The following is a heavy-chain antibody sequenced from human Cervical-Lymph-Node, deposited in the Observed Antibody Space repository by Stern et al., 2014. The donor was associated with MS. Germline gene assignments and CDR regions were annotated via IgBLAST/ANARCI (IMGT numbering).Heavy chain of an antibody. CDR2: IYYSGHT. V-gene: IGHV4-59*01. D-gene: IGHD6-13*01. CDR1: GGSISSYY. Sequence: QLQLQESGPGLVKPSETLSLTCTVSGGSISSYYWSWIRQAPGKGLEWIAYIYYSGHTGYNPSLQGRVTVSVDTSKNQVSLRLSSVTAADTAVYYCARGFSSSWYGGRFFNYWGQGTLVTVSS. CDR3: ARGFSSSWYGGRFFNY. J-gene: IGHJ4*02.